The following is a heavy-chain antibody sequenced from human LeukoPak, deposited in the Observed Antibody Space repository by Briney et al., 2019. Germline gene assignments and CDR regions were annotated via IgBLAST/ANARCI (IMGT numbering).Heavy chain of an antibody. D-gene: IGHD2-2*01. Sequence: SETLSLTCTVSGGSISSSSYYWGWIRQPPGKGLEWIGSIYDSGSTYYNPSLKSRVTISVDTSKNQFSLKLSSVTAAVTAVYYCARQLGYCSSTSCYADKVDYWGQGTLVTVSS. CDR2: IYDSGST. CDR3: ARQLGYCSSTSCYADKVDY. CDR1: GGSISSSSYY. J-gene: IGHJ4*02. V-gene: IGHV4-39*01.